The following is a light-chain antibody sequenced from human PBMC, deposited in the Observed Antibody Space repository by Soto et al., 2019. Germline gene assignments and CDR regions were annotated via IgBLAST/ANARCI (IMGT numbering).Light chain of an antibody. J-gene: IGLJ2*01. CDR3: QTWGTGIHVV. CDR1: SGHISYA. CDR2: LDSDGSH. Sequence: QPVLTQSPSASASLGASVKLTCTLSSGHISYAIAWHQQQPEKGPRYLMKLDSDGSHTKGDAIPDRFSGSSSGAERYLTISSLQSEYEAEYYCQTWGTGIHVVFGGGTQLTVL. V-gene: IGLV4-69*01.